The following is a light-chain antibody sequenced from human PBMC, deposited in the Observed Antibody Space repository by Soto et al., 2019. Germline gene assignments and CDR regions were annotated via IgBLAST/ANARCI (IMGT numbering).Light chain of an antibody. V-gene: IGKV3-11*01. J-gene: IGKJ5*01. CDR1: QSVSSY. CDR3: QQRSNWPPIT. Sequence: ESVLTQSPGTLSLSPGERATLPCRASQSVSSYLAWYQQKPGQAPRLLIYDASNRATGIPARFSGSGSGTDFTLTISSLEPEDFAVYYCQQRSNWPPITFGQGTRLEF. CDR2: DAS.